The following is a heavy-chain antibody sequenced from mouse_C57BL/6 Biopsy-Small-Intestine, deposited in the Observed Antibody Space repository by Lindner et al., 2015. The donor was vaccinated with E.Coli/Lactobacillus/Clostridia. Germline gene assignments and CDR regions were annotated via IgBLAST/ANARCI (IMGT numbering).Heavy chain of an antibody. V-gene: IGHV1-80*01. CDR2: IYPGDGDT. CDR1: GYAFSSYW. Sequence: VQLQESGAELVKPGASVKISCKASGYAFSSYWMNWVKQRPGKGLEWIGQIYPGDGDTNYNGKFKGEATLTADKSSNTAYMQLSSLTSEDSAVYFCARSEAPGRGYFDVWGTGTTVTVSS. D-gene: IGHD3-3*01. J-gene: IGHJ1*03. CDR3: ARSEAPGRGYFDV.